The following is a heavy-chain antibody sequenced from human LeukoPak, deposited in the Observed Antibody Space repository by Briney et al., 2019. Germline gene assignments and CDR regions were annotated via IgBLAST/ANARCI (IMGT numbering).Heavy chain of an antibody. CDR2: VIPIFGIA. V-gene: IGHV1-69*04. CDR3: ASAAAYKSRYYYYGMDV. CDR1: GGTFSSYA. D-gene: IGHD6-13*01. J-gene: IGHJ6*02. Sequence: SVKVSCKASGGTFSSYAITWVRQAPGQGLEWMGRVIPIFGIANYAQKFQGRVAITADKSTSTAYMELSSLRSEDTAVYYCASAAAYKSRYYYYGMDVWGQATTVTVSS.